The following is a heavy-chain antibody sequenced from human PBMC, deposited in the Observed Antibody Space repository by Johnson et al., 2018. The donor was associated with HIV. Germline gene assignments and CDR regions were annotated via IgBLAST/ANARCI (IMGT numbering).Heavy chain of an antibody. CDR1: GFTFSNAW. D-gene: IGHD3-22*01. V-gene: IGHV3-23*04. J-gene: IGHJ3*02. Sequence: VQLVESGGGLVKPGGSLRLSCAASGFTFSNAWMRWVRQAPGKGLEWVSGISGNGFSTYYADSVKGRFTISRDNAKNILYLQMKSLRAEDTALYYCARDRRNYFDSSGYPDYDAFDIWGQGTMVTVSS. CDR3: ARDRRNYFDSSGYPDYDAFDI. CDR2: ISGNGFST.